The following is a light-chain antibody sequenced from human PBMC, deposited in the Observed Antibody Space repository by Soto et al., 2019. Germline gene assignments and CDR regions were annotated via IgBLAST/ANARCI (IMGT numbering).Light chain of an antibody. J-gene: IGKJ4*01. Sequence: EIVLTQSPATESLSPGERATLSCRASQSVSSYLAWYQQKPGQAPRLLIYDVSNRATGIPARFSGSGSGTDFTLTISSLETEDFAVYFCQQRSSWPLTFGGGTKVEVK. CDR3: QQRSSWPLT. CDR1: QSVSSY. CDR2: DVS. V-gene: IGKV3-11*01.